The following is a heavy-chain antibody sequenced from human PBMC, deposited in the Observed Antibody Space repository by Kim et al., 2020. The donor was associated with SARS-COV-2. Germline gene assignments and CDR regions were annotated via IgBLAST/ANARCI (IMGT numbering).Heavy chain of an antibody. V-gene: IGHV3-30*18. CDR2: ISYDGSNK. CDR3: AKDREYYFDY. Sequence: GGSLRLSCAASGFTFSSYGMHWVRQAPGKGLEWVAVISYDGSNKYYADSVKGRFTISRDNSKNTLYLQMNSLRAEDTAVYYCAKDREYYFDYWGQGTLVTVSS. J-gene: IGHJ4*02. CDR1: GFTFSSYG.